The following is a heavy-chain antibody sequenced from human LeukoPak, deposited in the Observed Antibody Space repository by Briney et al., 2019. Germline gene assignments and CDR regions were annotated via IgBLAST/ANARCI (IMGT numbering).Heavy chain of an antibody. D-gene: IGHD3-10*02. Sequence: GGSLRLSCAASGFTFSSYAMSWVRQAPGKGLEWVSCISGSSSYIYYADSVKGRFTISRDNAKNSLYLQMNSLRAEDTAVYYCAELGITMIGGVWGKGTTVTISS. CDR3: AELGITMIGGV. J-gene: IGHJ6*04. CDR2: ISGSSSYI. V-gene: IGHV3-21*01. CDR1: GFTFSSYA.